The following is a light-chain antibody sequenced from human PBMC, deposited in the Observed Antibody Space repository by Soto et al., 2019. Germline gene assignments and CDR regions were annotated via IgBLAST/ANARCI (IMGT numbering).Light chain of an antibody. CDR3: SSYTSSSPFV. Sequence: QSVLTQPPSVSGSPGQSVTISCTGTSSDVGSYNRVSWYQKSPGTAPKLMIYEVTNRPSGVPDRFSGSKSGNTASLTISGLQAEDEADYYCSSYTSSSPFVFGGGTKLTVL. CDR1: SSDVGSYNR. CDR2: EVT. V-gene: IGLV2-18*02. J-gene: IGLJ2*01.